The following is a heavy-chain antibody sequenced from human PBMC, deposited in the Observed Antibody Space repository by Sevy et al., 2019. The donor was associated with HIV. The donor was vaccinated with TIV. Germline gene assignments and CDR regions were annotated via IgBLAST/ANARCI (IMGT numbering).Heavy chain of an antibody. CDR2: ISASGGST. J-gene: IGHJ4*02. D-gene: IGHD2-2*01. Sequence: GGSLRLSCAASGYIFSGYVMSWVSQAPGKGLEWISHISASGGSTYYADSVKGRFTISRDNFKKTLDLQMNSLRAEDTAVYYCAKCSSTSCYDYWGQGTLVTVSS. CDR3: AKCSSTSCYDY. CDR1: GYIFSGYV. V-gene: IGHV3-23*01.